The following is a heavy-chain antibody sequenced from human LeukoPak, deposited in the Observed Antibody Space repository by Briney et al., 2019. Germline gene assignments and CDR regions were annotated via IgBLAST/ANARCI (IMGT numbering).Heavy chain of an antibody. Sequence: RASETLSLTCAVSGVSFSGYYWSWIRQPPGKGLEWIGEINHSGSTNYNPSLKSRVTISVDTSKNQFSVKLSSVTAADTAVYYCARGADVYSSSWYGGGMDVWGQGTTVTVSS. CDR2: INHSGST. CDR1: GVSFSGYY. V-gene: IGHV4-34*01. CDR3: ARGADVYSSSWYGGGMDV. J-gene: IGHJ6*02. D-gene: IGHD6-13*01.